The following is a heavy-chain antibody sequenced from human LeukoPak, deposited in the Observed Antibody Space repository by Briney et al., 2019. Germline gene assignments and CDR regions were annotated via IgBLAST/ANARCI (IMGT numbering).Heavy chain of an antibody. D-gene: IGHD6-13*01. CDR1: DGSIRNYY. CDR3: PRHPGSAISRWYYF. Sequence: PSETLSLTCTVFDGSIRNYYWSWIRQPPGKGLEWIGYIYYSGSTNYNPSLKSRVTISVDTSNNQFSLKLSSVTAADTAVYYCPRHPGSAISRWYYFSGQGTLVTVSS. J-gene: IGHJ4*02. V-gene: IGHV4-59*08. CDR2: IYYSGST.